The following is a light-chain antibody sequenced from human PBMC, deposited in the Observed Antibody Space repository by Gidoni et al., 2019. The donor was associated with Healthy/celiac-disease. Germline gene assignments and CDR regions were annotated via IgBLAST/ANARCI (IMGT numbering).Light chain of an antibody. CDR2: DAS. V-gene: IGKV1-33*01. CDR1: QDISNY. CDR3: QQYDNLRLT. J-gene: IGKJ4*01. Sequence: DIQMTQSPSSRSASVGDRGTITCQASQDISNYLNWYQQKPGKAPKLLIYDASNLETGVPSRFSGSGSATDFTFTIISLQPEDIATYYCQQYDNLRLTFGGGTKVEIK.